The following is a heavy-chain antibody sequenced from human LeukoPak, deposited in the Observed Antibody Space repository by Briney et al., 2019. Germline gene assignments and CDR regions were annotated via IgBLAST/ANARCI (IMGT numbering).Heavy chain of an antibody. Sequence: PGGSLRLSCAASGFTFSSYWMSWVRQAPGKGLEWVANIKQDGSEKYYVDSVKGRFTISRDNAKNSLYLQMNSLRAEDTAVYYCARDPPTGDWLPLFDCWGQGTLVTVSS. J-gene: IGHJ4*02. CDR3: ARDPPTGDWLPLFDC. D-gene: IGHD3-9*01. V-gene: IGHV3-7*03. CDR2: IKQDGSEK. CDR1: GFTFSSYW.